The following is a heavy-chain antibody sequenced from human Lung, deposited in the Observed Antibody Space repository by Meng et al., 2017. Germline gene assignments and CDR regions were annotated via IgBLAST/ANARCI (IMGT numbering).Heavy chain of an antibody. V-gene: IGHV4-30-4*01. J-gene: IGHJ2*01. Sequence: QVRLRGSSPGLVKPSQTRALTCTVSGGSISSSNYYWSWIRQPPGKGLEWSGHIYNSGSTYYNPSLKSRITISVDTSKNQFSLKLSSVTAADTAVYYCARGQKGYFDLWGRGTLVTVSS. CDR2: IYNSGST. CDR1: GGSISSSNYY. CDR3: ARGQKGYFDL.